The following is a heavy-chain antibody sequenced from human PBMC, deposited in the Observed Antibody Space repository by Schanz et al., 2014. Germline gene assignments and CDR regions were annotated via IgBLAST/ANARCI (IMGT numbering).Heavy chain of an antibody. J-gene: IGHJ3*01. D-gene: IGHD2-8*01. CDR3: ARDNEMACYPPRHDAFDV. V-gene: IGHV3-48*01. CDR1: GITFSGYS. CDR2: ISGSSSTK. Sequence: EVQLVESGGGVVQPGRSLRLSCAASGITFSGYSMNWVRQAPGKGLEWVSYISGSSSTKYYADSVKGRFTISRDNGKKSVYLKRKSVRAEDTAVYFGARDNEMACYPPRHDAFDVWGQGTVVTVSS.